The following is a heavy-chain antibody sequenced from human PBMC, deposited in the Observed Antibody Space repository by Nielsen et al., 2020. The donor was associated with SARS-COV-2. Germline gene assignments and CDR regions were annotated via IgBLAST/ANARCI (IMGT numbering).Heavy chain of an antibody. Sequence: GESLKISCAASGFTFSSYAMHWVRQAPGKGLEWVAVISYDGSNKYYADSVKGRFTISRDNSKNTLYLQMSSLRADDTAVYYCAKDPRDYSYGYTSYYLDYWGQGTLVTVSS. V-gene: IGHV3-30-3*01. CDR1: GFTFSSYA. CDR3: AKDPRDYSYGYTSYYLDY. J-gene: IGHJ4*02. D-gene: IGHD5-18*01. CDR2: ISYDGSNK.